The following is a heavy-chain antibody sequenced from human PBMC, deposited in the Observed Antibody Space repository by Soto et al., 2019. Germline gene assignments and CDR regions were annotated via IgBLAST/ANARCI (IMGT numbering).Heavy chain of an antibody. D-gene: IGHD3-9*01. V-gene: IGHV1-18*01. Sequence: ASVKVSCKASGYTFTSYGISWVRQAPGQGLEWMGWISAYNGNTNYAQKLQGRVTMTTDTSTSTAYMELRSLRSDDTAVYYCAWGDDILTGYQSKGPFDIWGQGTMVTVSS. J-gene: IGHJ3*02. CDR1: GYTFTSYG. CDR3: AWGDDILTGYQSKGPFDI. CDR2: ISAYNGNT.